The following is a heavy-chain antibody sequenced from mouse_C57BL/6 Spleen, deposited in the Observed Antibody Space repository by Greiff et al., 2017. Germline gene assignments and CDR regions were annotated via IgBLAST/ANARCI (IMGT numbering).Heavy chain of an antibody. D-gene: IGHD1-1*02. J-gene: IGHJ4*01. Sequence: EVQRVESGGGLVKPGGSLKLSCAASGFTFSDYGMHWVRQAPEKGLEWVAYISSGSSTIYYADTVKGRFTISRDNAKNTLFLQMTSLRSEDTAMYYCARALSHYAMDYWGQGTSVTVSS. CDR1: GFTFSDYG. CDR3: ARALSHYAMDY. CDR2: ISSGSSTI. V-gene: IGHV5-17*01.